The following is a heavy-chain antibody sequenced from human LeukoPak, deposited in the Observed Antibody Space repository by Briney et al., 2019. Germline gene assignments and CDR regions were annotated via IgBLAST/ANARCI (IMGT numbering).Heavy chain of an antibody. Sequence: GGSLRLSCAASGFTFSSYGMSWVRQAPGKGLEWVSAISGSGGSTYYADSVKGRFTISRDNSKNTLYLQMNSLRAEDTAVYYCARDGYSSGWYDFDYWGQGTLVTVSS. D-gene: IGHD6-19*01. J-gene: IGHJ4*02. V-gene: IGHV3-23*01. CDR1: GFTFSSYG. CDR3: ARDGYSSGWYDFDY. CDR2: ISGSGGST.